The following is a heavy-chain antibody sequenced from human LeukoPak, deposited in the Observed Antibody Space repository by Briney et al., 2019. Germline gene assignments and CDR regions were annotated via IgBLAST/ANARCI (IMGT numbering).Heavy chain of an antibody. CDR2: IIPIYGTP. J-gene: IGHJ6*03. CDR1: GGTFSSYA. Sequence: SVKVSCKASGGTFSSYAISWVRQAPGQGLEWMGGIIPIYGTPNYAQKFQGRVTITTDESTSTAYMELSSLRSEDTAVYYCARSNYYDSSGYYHLGYYYYMDVWGKGTTVTVSS. V-gene: IGHV1-69*05. CDR3: ARSNYYDSSGYYHLGYYYYMDV. D-gene: IGHD3-22*01.